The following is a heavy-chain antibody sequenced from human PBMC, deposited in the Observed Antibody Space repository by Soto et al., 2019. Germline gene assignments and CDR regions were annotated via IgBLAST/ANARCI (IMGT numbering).Heavy chain of an antibody. CDR1: GGSISSYY. D-gene: IGHD6-13*01. Sequence: QVQLQESGPGLVKPSETLSLTCTVSGGSISSYYWSWIRQPPGKGLEWIGYIYYSGSTNYNPSLKSRVTISVDTSKNQFSLKLSSVTAADTAMYYCARGPPGQGIAAAGTYYYYYYGMDVWGQGTTVTVSS. V-gene: IGHV4-59*01. CDR3: ARGPPGQGIAAAGTYYYYYYGMDV. CDR2: IYYSGST. J-gene: IGHJ6*02.